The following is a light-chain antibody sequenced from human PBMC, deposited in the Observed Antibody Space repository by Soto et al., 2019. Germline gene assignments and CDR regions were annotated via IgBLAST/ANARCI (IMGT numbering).Light chain of an antibody. CDR2: EGT. J-gene: IGLJ3*02. V-gene: IGLV2-23*01. CDR1: SSDVGSQNL. Sequence: QSALTQPASVSGSPGQSITISCTGTSSDVGSQNLVSWYQQHPGKAPKLMIYEGTKRPSGVSNRFSGSKSGNTASLTISGLQAEDEADYYCCSYAGSSIWVFGGGTKLTVL. CDR3: CSYAGSSIWV.